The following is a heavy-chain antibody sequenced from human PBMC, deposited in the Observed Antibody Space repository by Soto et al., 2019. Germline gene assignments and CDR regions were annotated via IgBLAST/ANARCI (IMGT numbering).Heavy chain of an antibody. J-gene: IGHJ4*02. D-gene: IGHD2-21*02. V-gene: IGHV1-3*01. CDR1: GYTFTRYA. Sequence: AAVKVSCKASGYTFTRYAMHWVRQAPGQRPEWMGWINPGSGDTKYSEKLQGRVTFTRDTSATTIYMELSSLRSEDTALYYCARNSYISGDDDSYYFDYWGQGTPVTVSS. CDR2: INPGSGDT. CDR3: ARNSYISGDDDSYYFDY.